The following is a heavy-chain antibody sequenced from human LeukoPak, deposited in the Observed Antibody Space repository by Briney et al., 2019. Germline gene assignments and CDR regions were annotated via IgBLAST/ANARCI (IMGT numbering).Heavy chain of an antibody. CDR3: ARARGSGSPYYFDY. V-gene: IGHV4-38-2*01. Sequence: PSETLSLTCDVSDYSITTGYYWGWIRQPPGKGLELIGGIYDSGNTYYNPSLKSRAAISVDTSKNQFSLRLSSVPAADTAVYYCARARGSGSPYYFDYWGQGTLVTVSS. J-gene: IGHJ4*02. D-gene: IGHD3-10*01. CDR1: DYSITTGYY. CDR2: IYDSGNT.